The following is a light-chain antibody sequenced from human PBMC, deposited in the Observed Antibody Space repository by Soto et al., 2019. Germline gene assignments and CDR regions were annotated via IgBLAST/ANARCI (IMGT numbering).Light chain of an antibody. CDR1: SSNIGAGYD. CDR2: GNS. CDR3: QSYDSSLSGSVV. V-gene: IGLV1-40*01. J-gene: IGLJ2*01. Sequence: QSVLTQPPSVSGAPGQRVTISCTGSSSNIGAGYDVHWYQQLPGTAPKLLIYGNSNRPSGVPDRFSGSKSGTSPSLAITGLQAEHEADYYCQSYDSSLSGSVVFGGGTKLTVL.